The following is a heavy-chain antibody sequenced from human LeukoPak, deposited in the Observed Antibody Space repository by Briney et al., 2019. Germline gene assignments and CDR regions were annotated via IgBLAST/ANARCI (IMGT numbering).Heavy chain of an antibody. CDR1: GFTFRSYA. Sequence: PGGSLRLSCAASGFTFRSYAMNWVRQAPGKGLEWVSYISSSSSTIYYADSVKGRFTISRDNAKNSLYLQMNSLRAEDTAVYYCARDDKGPINYYDSSGYYVGGVDYWGQGTLVTVSS. D-gene: IGHD3-22*01. CDR2: ISSSSSTI. V-gene: IGHV3-48*01. CDR3: ARDDKGPINYYDSSGYYVGGVDY. J-gene: IGHJ4*02.